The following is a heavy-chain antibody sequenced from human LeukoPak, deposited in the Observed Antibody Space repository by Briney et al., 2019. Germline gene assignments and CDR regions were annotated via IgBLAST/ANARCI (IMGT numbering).Heavy chain of an antibody. D-gene: IGHD2-2*01. CDR3: ARGGGYCSSTSCYGKLPFNWFDP. Sequence: SQTLSLTCAVSGGSISSGGYSWSWIRQPPGKGLEWTGYIYHSGSTYYNPSLKSRVTISVDSSKNQFSLKLSSVTAADTAVYYCARGGGYCSSTSCYGKLPFNWFDPWGRGTLVTVSS. J-gene: IGHJ5*02. V-gene: IGHV4-30-2*01. CDR2: IYHSGST. CDR1: GGSISSGGYS.